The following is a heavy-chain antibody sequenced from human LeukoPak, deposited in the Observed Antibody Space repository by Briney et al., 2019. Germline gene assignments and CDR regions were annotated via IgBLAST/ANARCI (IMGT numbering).Heavy chain of an antibody. CDR1: GFTFSNNW. Sequence: GGSLRLSCAASGFTFSNNWMTWVRQAPGKGLEWVANTKEDGSEKNYVDSVKGRFTISRDNAKNSLYLQMNSLRAEDTAVYYCARDGGWYPVDYWGQGTLVTVSS. J-gene: IGHJ4*02. CDR3: ARDGGWYPVDY. CDR2: TKEDGSEK. V-gene: IGHV3-7*01. D-gene: IGHD6-19*01.